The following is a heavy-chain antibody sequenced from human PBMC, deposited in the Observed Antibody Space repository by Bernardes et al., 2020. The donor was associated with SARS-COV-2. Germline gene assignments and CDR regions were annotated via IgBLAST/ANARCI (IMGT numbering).Heavy chain of an antibody. Sequence: SVKVSCKASGFTFSNSAVQWVRQARGQSLEWIGWIVVGSGNTDYAQKFQDRVTITRDISASTAYMALSSLRSEDTAVYYWAAAELGIVDSWGQGTLVTVSS. CDR2: IVVGSGNT. J-gene: IGHJ4*02. CDR1: GFTFSNSA. V-gene: IGHV1-58*01. CDR3: AAAELGIVDS. D-gene: IGHD7-27*01.